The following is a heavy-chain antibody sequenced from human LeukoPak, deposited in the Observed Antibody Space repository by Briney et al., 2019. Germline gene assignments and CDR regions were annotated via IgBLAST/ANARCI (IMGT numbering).Heavy chain of an antibody. D-gene: IGHD6-6*01. J-gene: IGHJ4*02. V-gene: IGHV1-18*01. CDR3: VRDSPLLGEQLVRGDY. CDR2: ISGHSGQT. CDR1: GYIFSNYV. Sequence: ASVKVSCKAFGYIFSNYVISWVRQAPGQGLEWMGWISGHSGQTNYPQKVQDRVTMAADTSTSKAYLELLSLKIDNSAVYYCVRDSPLLGEQLVRGDYCGQGTLVTVSS.